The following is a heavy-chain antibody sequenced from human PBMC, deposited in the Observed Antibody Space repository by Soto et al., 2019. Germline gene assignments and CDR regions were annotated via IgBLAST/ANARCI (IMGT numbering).Heavy chain of an antibody. CDR1: CYTFSTYG. J-gene: IGHJ6*02. CDR2: ISAYNGNT. V-gene: IGHV1-18*01. D-gene: IGHD6-6*01. Sequence: GDAVKVSSKASCYTFSTYGISWVLQAPGQRLQWMRWISAYNGNTNYAQKLQGRVTMTTDTSTSTAYMELRSLRSDDTAVYYCARVVSCSSPNDYYDVMDVWGQGTTVTVSS. CDR3: ARVVSCSSPNDYYDVMDV.